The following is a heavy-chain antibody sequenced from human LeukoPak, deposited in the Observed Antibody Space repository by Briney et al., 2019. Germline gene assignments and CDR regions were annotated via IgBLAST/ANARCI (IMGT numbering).Heavy chain of an antibody. CDR1: GYIFSSYW. CDR2: IYPGDSDT. CDR3: ARRYRSLGYCSGGSCYSLGAFDI. Sequence: GESLKISCKGSGYIFSSYWIAWVRQMPGQGLEWMGTIYPGDSDTIYSPSFQGQVTISADKSINTAYLQWSSLKASDTAMYYCARRYRSLGYCSGGSCYSLGAFDIWGQGTVVTVSS. V-gene: IGHV5-51*01. D-gene: IGHD2-15*01. J-gene: IGHJ3*02.